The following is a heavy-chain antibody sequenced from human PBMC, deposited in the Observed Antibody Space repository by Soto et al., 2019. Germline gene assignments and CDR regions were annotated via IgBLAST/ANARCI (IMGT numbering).Heavy chain of an antibody. CDR3: ARDSVGAHLRRFDY. CDR2: INSDGSST. J-gene: IGHJ4*02. D-gene: IGHD1-26*01. Sequence: EVQLVESGGGLVQPGGSLRLSCAASGFTFSSYWMHWVRQAPGKGLVWVSRINSDGSSTSYADSVKGRFTISRDNSKNTLYLQMNSLRAEDTAVYYCARDSVGAHLRRFDYWGQGTLVTVSS. CDR1: GFTFSSYW. V-gene: IGHV3-74*01.